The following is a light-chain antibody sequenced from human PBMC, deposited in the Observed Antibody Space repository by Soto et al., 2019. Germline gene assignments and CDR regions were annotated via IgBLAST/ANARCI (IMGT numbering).Light chain of an antibody. Sequence: DIQMTQSPSTLSASVGDRVTITCRASQSISSWLAWYQQKPGKAPKPLIYKASSLEGGVSSRFRGSGSGTEFTLTISSLQPDDFATYYCQQYSSDSRTFGQGTKVEIK. V-gene: IGKV1-5*03. CDR1: QSISSW. J-gene: IGKJ1*01. CDR2: KAS. CDR3: QQYSSDSRT.